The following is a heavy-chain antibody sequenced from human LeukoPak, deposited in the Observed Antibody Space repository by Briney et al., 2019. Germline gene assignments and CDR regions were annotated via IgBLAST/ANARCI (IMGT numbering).Heavy chain of an antibody. J-gene: IGHJ3*02. CDR2: IYYSGST. CDR1: GGSISSSSYY. V-gene: IGHV4-39*01. Sequence: SETLSLTCTVSGGSISSSSYYWGWIRQPPGKGLEWIGSIYYSGSTYYNPSPKSRVTISVDTSKNQFSLKLSSVTAADTAVYYCARRRFGVGATFVDAFDIWGQGTMVTVSS. CDR3: ARRRFGVGATFVDAFDI. D-gene: IGHD1-26*01.